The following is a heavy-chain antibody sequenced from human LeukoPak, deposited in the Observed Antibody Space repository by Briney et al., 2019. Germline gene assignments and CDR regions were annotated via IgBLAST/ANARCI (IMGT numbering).Heavy chain of an antibody. V-gene: IGHV1-8*01. D-gene: IGHD3-9*01. CDR1: GYTFTSYD. CDR2: MNPNSGNT. J-gene: IGHJ4*02. CDR3: AILRYFDYPFDY. Sequence: ASVNVSCKASGYTFTSYDINWVRQATGQGLEWMGWMNPNSGNTGYAQKFQGRVTMTRNTSISTAYMELSSLRSEDTAVYYCAILRYFDYPFDYWGQGTLVTVSS.